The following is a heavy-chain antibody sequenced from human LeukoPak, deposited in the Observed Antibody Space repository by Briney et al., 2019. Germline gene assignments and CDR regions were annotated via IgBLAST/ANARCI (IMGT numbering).Heavy chain of an antibody. Sequence: TGGSLRLSCAASGFTFSSYAMSWVRQAPGKGLEWVSAISGSGGSTYYADSVKGRFTISRDNSKNTLYLQMNSLRAEDTAVYYCARGGHNGGHFDYWGQGTLVTVSS. CDR2: ISGSGGST. J-gene: IGHJ4*02. V-gene: IGHV3-23*01. CDR1: GFTFSSYA. CDR3: ARGGHNGGHFDY. D-gene: IGHD2-8*01.